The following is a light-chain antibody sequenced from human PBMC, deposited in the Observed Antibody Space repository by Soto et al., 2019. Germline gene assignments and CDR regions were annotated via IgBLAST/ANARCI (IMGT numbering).Light chain of an antibody. Sequence: QSALTQPPSAFGSPGQSVTISCTGTSSDVGGYDFVSWYQQHPGKAPKLVIYEVTRRPSGVPDRFSGSKSGNTASLTVSGLQAEDEAVYYCSSYAGSTIFGGGTKLTVL. V-gene: IGLV2-8*01. CDR3: SSYAGSTI. CDR1: SSDVGGYDF. CDR2: EVT. J-gene: IGLJ2*01.